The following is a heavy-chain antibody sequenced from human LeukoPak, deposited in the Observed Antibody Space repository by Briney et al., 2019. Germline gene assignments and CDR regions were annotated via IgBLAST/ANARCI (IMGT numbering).Heavy chain of an antibody. Sequence: GGSLRLSCAASGFTVSSSYMSWVRQAPGKGLEWVSIISSAGTTYYADSVKGRFTISRDNSKNTVYLQVNSLRDEDTAAYYCARDLEAANTYYFDYWGQGTMVTVSS. CDR2: ISSAGTT. CDR3: ARDLEAANTYYFDY. J-gene: IGHJ4*02. CDR1: GFTVSSSY. D-gene: IGHD6-13*01. V-gene: IGHV3-66*01.